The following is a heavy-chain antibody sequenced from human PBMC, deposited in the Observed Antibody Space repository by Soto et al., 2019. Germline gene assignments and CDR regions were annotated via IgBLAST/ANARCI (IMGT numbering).Heavy chain of an antibody. J-gene: IGHJ4*02. D-gene: IGHD3-10*01. CDR3: ARVFYGSGSYPLDY. Sequence: ASVKVSCKASGYTFTSYGISWVRQAPGQGLEWMGWISAYNGNTNYAQKLQGRVTMTTDTSTSTAYMELRSLRSDDTAVYYCARVFYGSGSYPLDYWGQGTLVTVSS. CDR2: ISAYNGNT. CDR1: GYTFTSYG. V-gene: IGHV1-18*01.